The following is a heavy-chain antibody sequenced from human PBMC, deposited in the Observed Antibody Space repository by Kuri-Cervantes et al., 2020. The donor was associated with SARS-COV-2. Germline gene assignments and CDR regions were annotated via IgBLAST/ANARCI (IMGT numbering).Heavy chain of an antibody. CDR2: ISSSSSYI. J-gene: IGHJ4*02. CDR1: GFTFSSYS. CDR3: ARVGEEMGTWVSIDF. Sequence: ETLSLTCAASGFTFSSYSMNWVRQAPGKGLEWVSSISSSSSYIYYADSVKGRFTISRDNAKNSLYLQMNSLRAEDTAVYYCARVGEEMGTWVSIDFWGQGTLVTVSS. D-gene: IGHD5-24*01. V-gene: IGHV3-21*01.